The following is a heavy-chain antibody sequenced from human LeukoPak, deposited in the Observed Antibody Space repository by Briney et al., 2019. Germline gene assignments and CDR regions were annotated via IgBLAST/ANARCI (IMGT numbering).Heavy chain of an antibody. CDR3: ARGGATYYYDSSGRRSAFDI. J-gene: IGHJ3*02. Sequence: PSETLSLTCTVSGGSISSYYWSSIRQPPGKGLEWIGYIYYSGSTNYNNPSLKSRVTISVDTSKNQFSLKLSSVIAADTAVYYCARGGATYYYDSSGRRSAFDIWGQGTMVTVSS. V-gene: IGHV4-59*01. CDR2: IYYSGST. CDR1: GGSISSYY. D-gene: IGHD3-22*01.